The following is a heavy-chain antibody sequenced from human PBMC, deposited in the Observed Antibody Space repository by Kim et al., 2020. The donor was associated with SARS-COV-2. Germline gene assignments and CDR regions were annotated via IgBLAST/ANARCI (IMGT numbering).Heavy chain of an antibody. CDR2: INHSGST. CDR1: GGSFSGYY. Sequence: SETLSLTCAVYGGSFSGYYWSWIRQPPGKGLEWIGEINHSGSTNYNPSLESRVTISVDTSKNQFSLKLSSVTAADTAVYYCARGGRSSSSGDYWGQGTLVTVSS. V-gene: IGHV4-34*01. CDR3: ARGGRSSSSGDY. D-gene: IGHD6-6*01. J-gene: IGHJ4*02.